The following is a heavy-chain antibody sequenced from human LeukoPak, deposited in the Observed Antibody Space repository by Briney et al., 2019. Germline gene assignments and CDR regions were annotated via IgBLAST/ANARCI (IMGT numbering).Heavy chain of an antibody. CDR1: GFTFSSYA. CDR2: IKSKSDGGTI. Sequence: GGSLRLSCAASGFTFSSYAMHWVRQAPGKGLEWVGRIKSKSDGGTIDFAAPVKGRFTISSDDSKNTVYLQMTSLKIEDTAVYYCSAVRWSGSFDYWGQGILVTVSS. D-gene: IGHD1-26*01. CDR3: SAVRWSGSFDY. V-gene: IGHV3-15*01. J-gene: IGHJ4*02.